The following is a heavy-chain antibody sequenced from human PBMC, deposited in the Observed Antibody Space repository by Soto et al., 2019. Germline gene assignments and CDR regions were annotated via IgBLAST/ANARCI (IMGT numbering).Heavy chain of an antibody. CDR3: ARGRDGYNYDALDAFDI. Sequence: SVKVSCKASGGTFSSYAISWVRQAPGQGLEWMGGIIPIFGTANYAQKFQGRVTITADESTSTAYMELSSLRSEDTAVYYCARGRDGYNYDALDAFDIWGQGTMVTVSS. CDR1: GGTFSSYA. D-gene: IGHD5-12*01. V-gene: IGHV1-69*13. J-gene: IGHJ3*02. CDR2: IIPIFGTA.